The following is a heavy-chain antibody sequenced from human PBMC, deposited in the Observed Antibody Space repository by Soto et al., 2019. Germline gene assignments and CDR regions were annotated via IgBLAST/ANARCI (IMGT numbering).Heavy chain of an antibody. CDR2: ISAYNGNT. V-gene: IGHV1-18*01. CDR1: GYTFTSYG. D-gene: IGHD6-19*01. Sequence: ASVKVSCKASGYTFTSYGISWLRQAPGQGLEWMGWISAYNGNTNYAQKLQGRVTMTTDTSTSTAYMELRSLRSDDTAVYYCARAVAAPIAVAGQPDPHFDYWG. J-gene: IGHJ4*01. CDR3: ARAVAAPIAVAGQPDPHFDY.